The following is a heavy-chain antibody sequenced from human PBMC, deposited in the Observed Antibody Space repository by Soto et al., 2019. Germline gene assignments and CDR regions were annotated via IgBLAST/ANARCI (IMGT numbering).Heavy chain of an antibody. Sequence: EVQLLESGGGLVQPGGSLRLSCAASGFTFSTYAMSWVRQAPGKGLEWVSVIRSSGDRTYYADSVKGRLTISRDNSKNTLYMQMNSLRAEDTAVYYCAKQQGPGTPYYYAMDVWGQGTTVTVSS. D-gene: IGHD1-1*01. V-gene: IGHV3-23*01. CDR2: IRSSGDRT. CDR1: GFTFSTYA. CDR3: AKQQGPGTPYYYAMDV. J-gene: IGHJ6*02.